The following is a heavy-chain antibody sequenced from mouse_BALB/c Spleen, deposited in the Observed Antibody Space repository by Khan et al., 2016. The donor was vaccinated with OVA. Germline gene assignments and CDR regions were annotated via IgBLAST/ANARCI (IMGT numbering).Heavy chain of an antibody. J-gene: IGHJ2*01. CDR2: INSNTGEA. CDR1: GYTFTNYG. Sequence: QVQLKQSGPELKKPGETVKISCKASGYTFTNYGMNWVKQAPGKGLKWMGWINSNTGEAAYAEEFKGRFAFSLETSARTAFFADQQPQNEDTATYFCARPDYWGQGTTLTVSS. CDR3: ARPDY. V-gene: IGHV9-3*02.